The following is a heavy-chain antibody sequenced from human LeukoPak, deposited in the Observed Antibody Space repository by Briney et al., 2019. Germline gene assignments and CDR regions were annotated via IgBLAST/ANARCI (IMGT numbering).Heavy chain of an antibody. J-gene: IGHJ4*02. CDR1: GGSFSGYY. CDR2: INHSGST. D-gene: IGHD6-6*01. CDR3: ARGRYASSSHLDD. Sequence: SETLSLTCAVYGGSFSGYYWSWIRQPPGKGLEWIGEINHSGSTNYNPSLKSRVTISVDTSKNQFSLKLSSVTAADTAVYYCARGRYASSSHLDDWGQGALVTVSS. V-gene: IGHV4-34*01.